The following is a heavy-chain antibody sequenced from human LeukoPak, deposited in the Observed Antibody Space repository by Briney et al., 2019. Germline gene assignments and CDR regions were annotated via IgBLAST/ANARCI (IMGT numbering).Heavy chain of an antibody. CDR3: AKDWSYHYTVDY. J-gene: IGHJ4*02. D-gene: IGHD3-16*02. CDR1: GFTFSSYS. Sequence: GGSLRLSCAASGFTFSSYSMNWVRQAPGKGLEWVSSISSSSIYIYYADSMKGRFTISRDNAKNSLYLQMNSLRAEDTAVYYCAKDWSYHYTVDYWGQGTLVTVSS. CDR2: ISSSSIYI. V-gene: IGHV3-21*01.